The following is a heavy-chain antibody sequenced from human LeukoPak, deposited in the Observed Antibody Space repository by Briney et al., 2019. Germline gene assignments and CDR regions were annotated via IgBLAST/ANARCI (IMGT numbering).Heavy chain of an antibody. D-gene: IGHD1-26*01. CDR3: AKDRWVGATDYFDY. Sequence: GGSLRLSCAASEFTFSSYGMHWVRQAPGKGLEWVAFIRNDGSNKYYADSVKGRFTISRDNLKKTMFLEMNSLRTEDTAVYHCAKDRWVGATDYFDYWGQGTQVTVST. CDR2: IRNDGSNK. V-gene: IGHV3-30*02. J-gene: IGHJ4*02. CDR1: EFTFSSYG.